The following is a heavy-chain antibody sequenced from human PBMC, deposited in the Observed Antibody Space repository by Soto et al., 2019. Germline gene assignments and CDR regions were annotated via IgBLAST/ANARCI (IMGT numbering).Heavy chain of an antibody. Sequence: ASVKVSCKASGYTFTSYGISWVRQAPGQGLEWMGWISAYNGNTNYAQKLQGRVTMTTDTSTSTAYMELRSLRSDDTAVYYCARNSGRQYYYYMAVWGKGTTVTVSS. J-gene: IGHJ6*03. V-gene: IGHV1-18*01. D-gene: IGHD5-12*01. CDR2: ISAYNGNT. CDR1: GYTFTSYG. CDR3: ARNSGRQYYYYMAV.